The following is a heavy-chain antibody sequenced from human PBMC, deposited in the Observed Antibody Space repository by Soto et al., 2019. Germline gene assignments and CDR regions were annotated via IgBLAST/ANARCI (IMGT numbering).Heavy chain of an antibody. Sequence: QDPLVQSGAGVKKPGASVTVYCKASGYSFTNYGVTWVRQAPGQGLEWMGWISAFNGNTHYAQNLQGRVTMTTDASTSTAYMELMSLRSDDTAVYYCARDRGVAPPVAGNTHYYYYMDVWGKGTTVTVSS. CDR2: ISAFNGNT. D-gene: IGHD6-19*01. CDR3: ARDRGVAPPVAGNTHYYYYMDV. V-gene: IGHV1-18*01. CDR1: GYSFTNYG. J-gene: IGHJ6*03.